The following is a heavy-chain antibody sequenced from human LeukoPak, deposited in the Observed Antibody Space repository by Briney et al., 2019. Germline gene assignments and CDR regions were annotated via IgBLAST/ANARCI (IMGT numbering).Heavy chain of an antibody. CDR2: ISGSGGST. J-gene: IGHJ4*02. CDR1: GFTFSSYA. CDR3: AQGRFEYYYDSSGYFDY. V-gene: IGHV3-23*01. Sequence: GGSLRLSCAASGFTFSSYAMSWVRQAPGKGLEWVSAISGSGGSTYYADSVKGRFTISRDNSKNTLYLQMNSLRAEDTAVYYCAQGRFEYYYDSSGYFDYWGQETLVTVSS. D-gene: IGHD3-22*01.